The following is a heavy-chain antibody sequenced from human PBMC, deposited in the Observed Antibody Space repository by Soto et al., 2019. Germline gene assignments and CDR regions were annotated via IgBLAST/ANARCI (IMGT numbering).Heavy chain of an antibody. V-gene: IGHV3-15*01. CDR3: NTGRSSGPYYYYYGMDV. Sequence: PRGSLRLSCAASGFTFSNAWMSWVRQAPGKGLEWVGRIKSKTDGGTTDYAAPVKGRFTISRDDSKNTLYLQMNSLKTEDTAVYYCNTGRSSGPYYYYYGMDVWGQGTTVTVSS. J-gene: IGHJ6*02. CDR2: IKSKTDGGTT. D-gene: IGHD6-19*01. CDR1: GFTFSNAW.